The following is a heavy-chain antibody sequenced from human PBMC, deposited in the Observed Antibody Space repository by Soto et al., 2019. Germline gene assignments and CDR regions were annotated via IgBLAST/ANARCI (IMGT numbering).Heavy chain of an antibody. CDR1: GGSISSYY. D-gene: IGHD5-12*01. Sequence: PSETLSLTCTVSGGSISSYYWSWIRQPPGKGLEWIGYIYYSGSTYYNPSLKSRVTISVDTSKNQFSLKLSSVTAADTAVYYCARDRVATPNWFDPWGQGTLVTVSS. CDR3: ARDRVATPNWFDP. CDR2: IYYSGST. V-gene: IGHV4-59*12. J-gene: IGHJ5*02.